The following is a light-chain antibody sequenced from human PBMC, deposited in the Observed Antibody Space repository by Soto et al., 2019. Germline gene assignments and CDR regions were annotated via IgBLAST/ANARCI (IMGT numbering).Light chain of an antibody. CDR3: QDYNIWT. CDR1: QSISTW. V-gene: IGKV1-5*03. Sequence: DVQMTQSPSTLSASVGDRVTIICRASQSISTWLSWYQQKPGKAPKVLIYKASNLQSGVSSRFSGSGSGTEFTLTISSLQPDDFATYYCQDYNIWTFAQGTKVDIK. J-gene: IGKJ1*01. CDR2: KAS.